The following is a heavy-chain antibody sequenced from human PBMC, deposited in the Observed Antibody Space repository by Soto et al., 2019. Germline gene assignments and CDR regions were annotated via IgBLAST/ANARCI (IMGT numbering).Heavy chain of an antibody. CDR1: GYTFTSYA. J-gene: IGHJ3*02. CDR3: ARDQAHLSLVWAFDI. D-gene: IGHD3-16*01. CDR2: INAGNGNT. Sequence: QVQLVQSGAEEKKPGASVKVSCKASGYTFTSYAMHWVRQAPGQRLEWMGWINAGNGNTKYSQKFQGRVTITRDTSASTAYMELSSLRSDDTAVYYCARDQAHLSLVWAFDIWGQGTMVTVSS. V-gene: IGHV1-3*05.